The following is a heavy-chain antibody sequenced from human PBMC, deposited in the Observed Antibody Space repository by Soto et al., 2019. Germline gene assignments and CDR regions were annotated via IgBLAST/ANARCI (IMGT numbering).Heavy chain of an antibody. CDR3: TTDLSSSWYKLGFDH. V-gene: IGHV3-15*07. J-gene: IGHJ5*02. D-gene: IGHD6-13*01. CDR2: IKSKTDGGTT. CDR1: GFTFSNAW. Sequence: EVQLVESGGGLVKPGGSLRLSCAASGFTFSNAWMNWVRQAPGKGLEWVGRIKSKTDGGTTDYAAPVKGRFTISRDDSKNPLYLQMNSLKTEDTAVYYFTTDLSSSWYKLGFDHWGQGTLVTVSS.